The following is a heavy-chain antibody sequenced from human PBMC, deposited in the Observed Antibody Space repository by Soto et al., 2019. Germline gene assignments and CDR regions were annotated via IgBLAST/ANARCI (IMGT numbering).Heavy chain of an antibody. Sequence: SAALSLTCSVSNGGLSSGRHYWGWIRLGQGKGLEWIGSIYSRGTTYYNPSLKSRVTLSLDTSKNQFSLKLSSATAADTAVYYCACIFSGGYGYGFYYYGMDVWGQGTTVT. CDR3: ACIFSGGYGYGFYYYGMDV. V-gene: IGHV4-39*07. CDR2: IYSRGTT. CDR1: NGGLSSGRHY. J-gene: IGHJ6*02. D-gene: IGHD5-18*01.